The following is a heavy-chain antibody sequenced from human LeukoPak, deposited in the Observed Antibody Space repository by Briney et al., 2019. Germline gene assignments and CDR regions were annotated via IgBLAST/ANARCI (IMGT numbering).Heavy chain of an antibody. CDR2: IIPIFGTA. Sequence: SVKVSCKASGGTFSSYAISWVRQAPGQGLEWMGGIIPIFGTANYAQKFQGRVTITADESTSTAYMELSSLRSEDTAVYYCAVGYCSGGSCYGNPEPHVELYGMDVWAKGPRSPSP. CDR1: GGTFSSYA. D-gene: IGHD2-15*01. V-gene: IGHV1-69*01. CDR3: AVGYCSGGSCYGNPEPHVELYGMDV. J-gene: IGHJ6*02.